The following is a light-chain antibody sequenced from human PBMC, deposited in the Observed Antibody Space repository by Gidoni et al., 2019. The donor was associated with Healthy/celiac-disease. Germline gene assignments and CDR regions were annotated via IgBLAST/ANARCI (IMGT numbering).Light chain of an antibody. Sequence: SYELTQPHSVSVSPGQTASIPCPGDKLGDKSACLYQQKPGQSPVLVIYQDSKRPSGIPERFSGSNSGNTATLTISGTQAMDEADYSCQAWDSSTAVVFGGGTKLTVL. J-gene: IGLJ2*01. V-gene: IGLV3-1*01. CDR2: QDS. CDR3: QAWDSSTAVV. CDR1: KLGDKS.